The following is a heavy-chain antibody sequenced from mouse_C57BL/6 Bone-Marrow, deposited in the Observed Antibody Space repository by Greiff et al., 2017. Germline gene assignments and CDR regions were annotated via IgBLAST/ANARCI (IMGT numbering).Heavy chain of an antibody. CDR1: GYTFTSYW. Sequence: QVQLQQPGAELVKPGASVKLSCKASGYTFTSYWITWVKQRPGQGLEWIGDIYPGSGSTNYNEKFKSKATLTVDTSSSTAYMQLSSLTSEDSAVYYCAGGEQYPGWYFDVWGTGTTVTVSS. D-gene: IGHD5-1*01. J-gene: IGHJ1*03. CDR3: AGGEQYPGWYFDV. V-gene: IGHV1-55*01. CDR2: IYPGSGST.